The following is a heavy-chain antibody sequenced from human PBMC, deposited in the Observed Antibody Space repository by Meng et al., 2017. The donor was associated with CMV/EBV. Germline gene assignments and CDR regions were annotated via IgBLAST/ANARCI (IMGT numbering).Heavy chain of an antibody. CDR2: ISGSGGST. V-gene: IGHV3-23*01. D-gene: IGHD2-2*01. CDR1: GFTFSSYA. CDR3: AKVASRPWEDSSWGDY. Sequence: GGSLRLSCAASGFTFSSYAMSWVRQAPGKGLEWVSAISGSGGSTYYADSVKGRFTISRDNSKNTLYLQMNSLRAEDTAVYYCAKVASRPWEDSSWGDYWGQGTLVTVSS. J-gene: IGHJ4*02.